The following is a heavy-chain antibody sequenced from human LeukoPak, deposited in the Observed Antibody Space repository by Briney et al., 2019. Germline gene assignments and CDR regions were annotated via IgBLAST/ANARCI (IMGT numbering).Heavy chain of an antibody. V-gene: IGHV4-34*01. CDR2: INHSGST. D-gene: IGHD3-10*01. CDR3: ARGGTYYYGSGSPRVDV. J-gene: IGHJ6*04. Sequence: SETLSLTCAVYGGPFSGYYWSWIRQPPGKGLEWIGEINHSGSTNYNPSLKSRVTISVDTSKNQFSLKLSSVTAADTAVYYCARGGTYYYGSGSPRVDVWGKGTTVTVSS. CDR1: GGPFSGYY.